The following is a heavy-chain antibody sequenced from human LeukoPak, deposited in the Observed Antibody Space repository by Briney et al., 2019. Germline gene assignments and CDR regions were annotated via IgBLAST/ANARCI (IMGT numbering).Heavy chain of an antibody. D-gene: IGHD3-10*01. CDR2: IWYDGSKK. CDR1: GFTFSNNG. V-gene: IGHV3-33*01. CDR3: ARDVGNFGSGTAYFDS. Sequence: GGSLRLSCVASGFTFSNNGMHWVRQAPGKGLEWVALIWYDGSKKHYGYSVKGRFTISRDDSKNTLYLQMNGLRAEDTAVYYCARDVGNFGSGTAYFDSWGQGTLVTVSS. J-gene: IGHJ4*02.